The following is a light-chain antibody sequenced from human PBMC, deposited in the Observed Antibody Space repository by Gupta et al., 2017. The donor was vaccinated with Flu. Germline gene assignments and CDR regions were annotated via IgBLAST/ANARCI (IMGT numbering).Light chain of an antibody. Sequence: DMQLIHSPISLTASVGDRLTVTCRASQDIANDLHWYQQTPGKPPKLLIYGTSRVLSGVPSRFSGSGTGTDFTLTIIRLHREDVATYYCQQSHSPPRTFGQWTRVEIK. CDR3: QQSHSPPRT. J-gene: IGKJ1*01. V-gene: IGKV1-39*01. CDR1: QDIAND. CDR2: GTS.